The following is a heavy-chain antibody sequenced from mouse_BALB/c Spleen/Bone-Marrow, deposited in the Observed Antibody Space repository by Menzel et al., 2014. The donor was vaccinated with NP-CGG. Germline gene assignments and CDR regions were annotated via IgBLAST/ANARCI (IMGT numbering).Heavy chain of an antibody. Sequence: VQLKESGGGLVQPGGSRKLSCAASGFTFSSFGMHWVRQAPEKGLEWVAYISSGSSTIYYADTVKGRFTISRDNPKNTLFLQMTSLRSEDTAMYYCARDEDYAMDYWGQGTSVTVPS. J-gene: IGHJ4*01. V-gene: IGHV5-17*02. CDR2: ISSGSSTI. CDR3: ARDEDYAMDY. CDR1: GFTFSSFG.